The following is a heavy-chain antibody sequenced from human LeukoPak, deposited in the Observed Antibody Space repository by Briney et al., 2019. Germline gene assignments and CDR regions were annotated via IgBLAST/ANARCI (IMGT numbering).Heavy chain of an antibody. D-gene: IGHD3-22*01. Sequence: ASVKVSCKTSGFTFTGYFIHWVRQAPGQGLEWMGWINPNSGGTNYAQKFRGRVTVTRDTSISTAYMELRRLGSDDTAMYYCARGDPSSGYYGGPGGFWGQGTLVTVSS. J-gene: IGHJ4*02. CDR3: ARGDPSSGYYGGPGGF. CDR2: INPNSGGT. CDR1: GFTFTGYF. V-gene: IGHV1-2*02.